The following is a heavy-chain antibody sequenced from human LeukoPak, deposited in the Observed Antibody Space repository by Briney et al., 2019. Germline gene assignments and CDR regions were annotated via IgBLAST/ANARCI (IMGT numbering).Heavy chain of an antibody. V-gene: IGHV3-20*04. CDR1: GFTFDDYG. D-gene: IGHD3-22*01. J-gene: IGHJ4*02. CDR2: INWNGAST. CDR3: AREEGSGYYRLFYFDY. Sequence: GGSLRLSCAASGFTFDDYGMSWVRQAPGKGLEWVSGINWNGASTGYADSVKGRFTISRDNAKNSLYLQMNSLRAEDTALYYCAREEGSGYYRLFYFDYWGQGTLVTVSS.